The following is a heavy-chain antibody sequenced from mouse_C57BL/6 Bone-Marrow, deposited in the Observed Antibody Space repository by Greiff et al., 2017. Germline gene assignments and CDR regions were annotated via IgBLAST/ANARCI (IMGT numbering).Heavy chain of an antibody. J-gene: IGHJ2*01. V-gene: IGHV1-69*01. CDR3: ARSAGWYFDY. CDR2: IDPSDSYT. Sequence: VQLQQPGAELVMPGASVKLSCKASGYTFTSYWMHWVKQRPGQGLEWIGEIDPSDSYTNYNQKFKGKSTLTVDKSSSTAYMQLSSLTSEDSAVYYCARSAGWYFDYWGQGTTLTVSS. CDR1: GYTFTSYW. D-gene: IGHD1-1*02.